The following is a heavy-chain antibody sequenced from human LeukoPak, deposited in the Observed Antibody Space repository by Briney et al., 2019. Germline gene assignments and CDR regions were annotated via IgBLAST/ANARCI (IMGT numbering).Heavy chain of an antibody. CDR3: AADISNWGDYSAFDI. J-gene: IGHJ3*02. CDR1: GFTXTSSA. CDR2: IVVGSGNT. D-gene: IGHD4-11*01. Sequence: SVKVSCKASGFTXTSSAMQWVRQARGQRLEWIGWIVVGSGNTNYAQKFQERVTITRDMSTSTAYMELSSLRSEDTAVYYCAADISNWGDYSAFDIWGQGTMVTVSS. V-gene: IGHV1-58*02.